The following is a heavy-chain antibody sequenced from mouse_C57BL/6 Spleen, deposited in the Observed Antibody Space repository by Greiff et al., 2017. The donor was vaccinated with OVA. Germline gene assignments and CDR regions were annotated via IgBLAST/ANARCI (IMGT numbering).Heavy chain of an antibody. D-gene: IGHD2-3*01. V-gene: IGHV1-54*01. J-gene: IGHJ3*01. CDR2: INPGSGGT. CDR3: ARGGSYDDYSWFAY. Sequence: VQLQQSGAELVRPGTSVKVSCKASGYAFTNYLIEWVKQRPGQGLEWIGVINPGSGGTNYNEKFKGKATLTADKSSSTVYMQLSSLTSEDSAVYCCARGGSYDDYSWFAYWGQGTLVTVSA. CDR1: GYAFTNYL.